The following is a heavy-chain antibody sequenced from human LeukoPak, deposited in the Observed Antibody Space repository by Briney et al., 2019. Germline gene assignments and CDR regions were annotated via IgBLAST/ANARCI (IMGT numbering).Heavy chain of an antibody. Sequence: SETLSLTCTVSGGSVNSGGCYWTWIRQPPGRRLEWIGHIYYSGSTKYNPSLKSRVTISVDTSKNQFSLKLSSVTAADTAVYYCARAGDSSSWYWAEPPFGHFDYWGQGTLVTVSS. CDR3: ARAGDSSSWYWAEPPFGHFDY. J-gene: IGHJ4*02. CDR1: GGSVNSGGCY. D-gene: IGHD6-13*01. V-gene: IGHV4-61*08. CDR2: IYYSGST.